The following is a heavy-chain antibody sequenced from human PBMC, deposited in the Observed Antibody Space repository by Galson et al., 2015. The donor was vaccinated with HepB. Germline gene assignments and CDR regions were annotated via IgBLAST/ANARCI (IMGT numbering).Heavy chain of an antibody. CDR1: GFTFNSYG. CDR2: IWHDGTKQ. J-gene: IGHJ6*02. CDR3: ARDADGHEGWGGGMDV. D-gene: IGHD3-16*01. Sequence: SLRLSCAVSGFTFNSYGMHWVRQAPGKGLDWVAVIWHDGTKQYYADSVRGRFTISRDDADNMLYLHMYSLRAEDTALYYCARDADGHEGWGGGMDVWGQGTTVIVSS. V-gene: IGHV3-33*01.